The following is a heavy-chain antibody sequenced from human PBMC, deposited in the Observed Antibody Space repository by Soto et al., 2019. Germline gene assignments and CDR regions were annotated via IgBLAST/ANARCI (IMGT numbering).Heavy chain of an antibody. CDR3: AKDPRRTYYYDSSGYYPAFDI. V-gene: IGHV3-23*01. Sequence: EVQLLESGGGLVQPGGSLRLSCAASGFTFSSYAMSWVRQAPGKGLEWVSAISGSGGSTYYADSVKGRFTISRDNSKNTLYLKMNSLRAEDTAVYYCAKDPRRTYYYDSSGYYPAFDIWGQGTMVTVSS. CDR1: GFTFSSYA. D-gene: IGHD3-22*01. CDR2: ISGSGGST. J-gene: IGHJ3*02.